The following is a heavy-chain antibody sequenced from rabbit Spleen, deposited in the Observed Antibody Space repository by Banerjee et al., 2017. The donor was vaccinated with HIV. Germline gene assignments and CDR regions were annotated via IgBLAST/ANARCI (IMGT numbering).Heavy chain of an antibody. CDR3: ARDLDGVIGWNFGW. D-gene: IGHD1-1*01. J-gene: IGHJ4*01. CDR1: GFSFSSHYY. V-gene: IGHV1S40*01. Sequence: VESGGGLVKPGASLTLTCTASGFSFSSHYYMYWVRQAPGKGPEWIGCINSGSSGSSYYASWAKGRFTISKTSSTTVTLQMTSLTAADTATYFCARDLDGVIGWNFGWWGPGTLVTVS. CDR2: INSGSSGSS.